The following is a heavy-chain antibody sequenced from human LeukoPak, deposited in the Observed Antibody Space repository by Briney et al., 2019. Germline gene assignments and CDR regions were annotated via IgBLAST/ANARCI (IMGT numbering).Heavy chain of an antibody. D-gene: IGHD2-2*02. CDR1: GGTFSSYA. CDR3: ARDRKHRLLYHYYGMDV. V-gene: IGHV1-69*06. Sequence: SVKVSCKASGGTFSSYAISWVRQAPGQGLEWMGGIIPIFGTANYAQKFQGRVTITADKSTSTAYMELSSLRSEDTAVYYCARDRKHRLLYHYYGMDVWGKGTTVTVSS. J-gene: IGHJ6*04. CDR2: IIPIFGTA.